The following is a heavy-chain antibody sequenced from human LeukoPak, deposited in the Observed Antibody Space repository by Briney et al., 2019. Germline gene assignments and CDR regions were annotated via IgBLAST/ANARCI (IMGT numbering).Heavy chain of an antibody. J-gene: IGHJ3*02. CDR2: MYYSGST. Sequence: SETLSLTCTVSGGSISSYYWGWIRQPPGKGLEWIGSMYYSGSTYFNPSLRSRLTISVDTSKNQFSLNVSSVTAGDSAVYYCARHVRRLNDAFDIWGQGTMVTVSS. CDR1: GGSISSYY. D-gene: IGHD6-25*01. CDR3: ARHVRRLNDAFDI. V-gene: IGHV4-39*01.